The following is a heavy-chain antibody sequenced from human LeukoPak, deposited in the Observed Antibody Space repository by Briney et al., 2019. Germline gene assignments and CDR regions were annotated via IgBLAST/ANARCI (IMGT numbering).Heavy chain of an antibody. J-gene: IGHJ4*02. D-gene: IGHD3-10*01. CDR3: ARGRMYYYGSGSPAAGPFYYFDY. Sequence: KTSETLSLTCAVYGGSFSGYYWSWIRQPPGKGLEWIGEINHSGSTNYNPSLKSRVTISVDTSKNRFSLKLSSVTAADTAVYYCARGRMYYYGSGSPAAGPFYYFDYWGQGTLVAVSS. CDR2: INHSGST. CDR1: GGSFSGYY. V-gene: IGHV4-34*01.